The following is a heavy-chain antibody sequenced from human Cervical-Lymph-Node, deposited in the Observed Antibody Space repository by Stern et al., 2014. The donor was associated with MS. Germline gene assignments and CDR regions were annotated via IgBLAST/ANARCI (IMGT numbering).Heavy chain of an antibody. V-gene: IGHV1-46*03. D-gene: IGHD1-14*01. Sequence: VQLEESGAEVKKPGASVKVSCKASGYTFTSYYMHWVRQAPGQGLEWMGIINPSGGSKSYAQKFQGRVTMTRDTSTSTVYMELSSLRSEDTAVYYCARTTTEPAPFDYWGQGTLVTVSS. J-gene: IGHJ4*02. CDR3: ARTTTEPAPFDY. CDR1: GYTFTSYY. CDR2: INPSGGSK.